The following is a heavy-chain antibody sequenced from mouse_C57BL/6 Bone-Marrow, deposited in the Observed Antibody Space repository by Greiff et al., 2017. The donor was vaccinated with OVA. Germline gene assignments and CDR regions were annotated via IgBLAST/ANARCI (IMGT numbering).Heavy chain of an antibody. D-gene: IGHD4-1*01. J-gene: IGHJ3*01. CDR1: GYTFTSYG. V-gene: IGHV1-81*01. Sequence: QVQLKQSGAELARPGASVKLSCKASGYTFTSYGISWVKQRTGQGLEWIGEIYPRSGNTYYNEKFKGKATLTADKSSSTAYMELRSLTSEDSAVYICGRRAGTAYWGQGTLVTVSA. CDR3: GRRAGTAY. CDR2: IYPRSGNT.